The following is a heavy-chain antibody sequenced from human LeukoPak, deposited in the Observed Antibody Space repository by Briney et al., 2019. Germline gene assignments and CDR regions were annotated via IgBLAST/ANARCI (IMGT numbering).Heavy chain of an antibody. J-gene: IGHJ4*02. D-gene: IGHD3-16*01. CDR2: INSDGSNT. CDR1: GFTVSSNY. CDR3: ARVREDYVFDY. V-gene: IGHV3-74*01. Sequence: PGGSLRLSCAASGFTVSSNYMSWVRQAPGEGLVWVSRINSDGSNTNYADSMKGRFTISRDNAKNALYLQMNSLRAEDTAVYYCARVREDYVFDYWGQGTLVTVSS.